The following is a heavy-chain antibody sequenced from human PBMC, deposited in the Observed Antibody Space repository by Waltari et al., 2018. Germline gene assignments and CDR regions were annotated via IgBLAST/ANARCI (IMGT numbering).Heavy chain of an antibody. J-gene: IGHJ5*02. CDR3: ARGSRGYNGFDP. CDR2: IYYSGST. V-gene: IGHV4-31*03. Sequence: QVQLQESGPGLVKPSQTLSLTCTVSGGSISLGGYYWSWIRQHPGKGLEWIGYIYYSGSTYYNPSLKSRVTISVDTSKNQFSLKLSSVTAADTAVYYCARGSRGYNGFDPWGQGTLVTVSS. CDR1: GGSISLGGYY. D-gene: IGHD3-22*01.